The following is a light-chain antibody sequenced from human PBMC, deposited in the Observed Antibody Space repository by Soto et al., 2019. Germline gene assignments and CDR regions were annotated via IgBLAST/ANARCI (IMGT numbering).Light chain of an antibody. CDR2: GAS. Sequence: EIVMTQSPATLSGSPGERATLSCRASQSVNSHLAWYHQKPGQAPRLLIYGASTRATGIPARFSGSGSGTEFTLTIRSLQPEDFAVYFGQQYNSWPRTFGQGTKVEVK. V-gene: IGKV3-15*01. CDR1: QSVNSH. J-gene: IGKJ4*01. CDR3: QQYNSWPRT.